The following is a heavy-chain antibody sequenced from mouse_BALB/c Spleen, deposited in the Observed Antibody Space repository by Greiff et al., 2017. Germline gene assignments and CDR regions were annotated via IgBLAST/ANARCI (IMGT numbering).Heavy chain of an antibody. J-gene: IGHJ3*01. V-gene: IGHV5-6-3*01. CDR3: ARAVPWFAY. CDR2: INSNGGST. Sequence: EVQGVESGGGLVQPGGSLKLSCAASGFTFSSYGMSWVRQTPDKRLELVATINSNGGSTYYPDSVKGRFTISRDNAKNTLYLQMSSLKSEDTAMYYCARAVPWFAYWGQGTLVTVSA. CDR1: GFTFSSYG.